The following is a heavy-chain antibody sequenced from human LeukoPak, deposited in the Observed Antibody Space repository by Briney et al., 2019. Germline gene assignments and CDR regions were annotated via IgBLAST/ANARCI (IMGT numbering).Heavy chain of an antibody. CDR2: IYTSGST. V-gene: IGHV4-4*07. J-gene: IGHJ4*02. CDR1: GGSISSFY. Sequence: SETLSLTCTVSGGSISSFYWSWIRQPAGKGLEWIGRIYTSGSTNYNPSLRSRVTMSVDTSKNQFSLKLNSVTAADTAVYYCGRESRIVGATGYWGQGTLVTVSS. D-gene: IGHD1-26*01. CDR3: GRESRIVGATGY.